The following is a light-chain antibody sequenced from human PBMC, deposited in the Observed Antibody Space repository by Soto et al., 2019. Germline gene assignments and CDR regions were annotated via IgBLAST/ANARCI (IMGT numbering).Light chain of an antibody. CDR1: QGISNY. CDR2: AAS. Sequence: DIQMTQSPSSLSASVGDRVTITCRASQGISNYLAWYQQKPGKVPKLLIYAASTLQSGVPSRFXGSGSGTDFTLTISSLQPEDVATYYCQKYNSALPITFGQGTRLEIK. V-gene: IGKV1-27*01. CDR3: QKYNSALPIT. J-gene: IGKJ5*01.